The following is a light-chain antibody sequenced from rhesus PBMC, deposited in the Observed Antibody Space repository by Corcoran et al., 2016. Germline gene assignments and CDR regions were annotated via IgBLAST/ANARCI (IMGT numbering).Light chain of an antibody. CDR2: KAP. V-gene: IGKV1-25*01. Sequence: DIQMTQSPSSLSASIGDRVTITCQASQDITNNLAWYQQKPGKFPNLLICKAPTLNSGGPSRFSGRGSGTDFTLTLSSLQPEDFASYYCQHGYGTPLYSFGQETKVEIK. CDR1: QDITNN. CDR3: QHGYGTPLYS. J-gene: IGKJ2*01.